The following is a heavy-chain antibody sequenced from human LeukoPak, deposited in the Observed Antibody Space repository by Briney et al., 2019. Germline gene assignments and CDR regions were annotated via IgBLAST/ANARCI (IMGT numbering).Heavy chain of an antibody. D-gene: IGHD4-17*01. V-gene: IGHV3-33*01. J-gene: IGHJ4*02. CDR1: GFTFSSYG. CDR2: IWYDGSNK. Sequence: PGRSLRLSCAASGFTFSSYGMHWVRQAPGKGLEWVAVIWYDGSNKYYADSVKGRFTISRDNSKNTLYLQMNSLRAEDTAVYYCARERGDYGDYFDYWGQGTLVTVSS. CDR3: ARERGDYGDYFDY.